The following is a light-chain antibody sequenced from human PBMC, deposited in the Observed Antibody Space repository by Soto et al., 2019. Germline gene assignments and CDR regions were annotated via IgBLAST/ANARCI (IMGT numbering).Light chain of an antibody. CDR2: KVS. V-gene: IGKV2-30*01. CDR1: QSLVYSDGNTY. J-gene: IGKJ4*01. CDR3: IQGTHLPRLT. Sequence: VVMTQSPLSLPVTLGQPASISCRSSQSLVYSDGNTYLNWFQQRPGQSPRRLIYKVSNRDSGVLDRFSGSGSGTDCTLRISRVEAEDVGVYYCIQGTHLPRLTCGGGTKVEIK.